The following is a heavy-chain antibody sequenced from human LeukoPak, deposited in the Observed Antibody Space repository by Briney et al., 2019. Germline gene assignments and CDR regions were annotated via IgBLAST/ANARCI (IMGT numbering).Heavy chain of an antibody. CDR1: GFTFSSYG. Sequence: PGGSLRLSCAASGFTFSSYGMHWVRQAPGKGLEWVAVIWYDGSNKYYAYSVKGRFTISRDNSKNTLYLQMNSLRAEDTAVYYCARESSGSSHFDYWGQGTLVTVSS. D-gene: IGHD1-26*01. CDR3: ARESSGSSHFDY. V-gene: IGHV3-33*01. J-gene: IGHJ4*02. CDR2: IWYDGSNK.